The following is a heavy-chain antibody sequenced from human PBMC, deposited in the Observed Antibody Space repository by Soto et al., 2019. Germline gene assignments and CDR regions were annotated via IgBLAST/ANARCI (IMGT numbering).Heavy chain of an antibody. Sequence: GGSLRLSCAPSGLNVSNNYMSWVRQAPGKGLEWVSYISSSGSTIYYADSVKGRFTISRDNAKNSLYLQMNSLRAEDTAVYYCARGLYSSSPWGQGTLVTVSS. V-gene: IGHV3-11*01. CDR2: ISSSGSTI. J-gene: IGHJ5*02. CDR3: ARGLYSSSP. D-gene: IGHD6-13*01. CDR1: GLNVSNNY.